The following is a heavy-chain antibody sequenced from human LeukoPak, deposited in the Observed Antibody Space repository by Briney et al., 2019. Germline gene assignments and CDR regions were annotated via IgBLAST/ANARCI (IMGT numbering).Heavy chain of an antibody. V-gene: IGHV3-20*04. CDR1: GFTFDDYT. Sequence: GGSLRLSCAASGFTFDDYTMSWVRQAPGKGLEWVSGINWNGDDTTYADSVKGRFTISRDNAKNSLYLQINSLRAEDTALYYCVRGGELVGSYFDYWGPGTLVTVSS. CDR2: INWNGDDT. CDR3: VRGGELVGSYFDY. J-gene: IGHJ4*02. D-gene: IGHD3-16*01.